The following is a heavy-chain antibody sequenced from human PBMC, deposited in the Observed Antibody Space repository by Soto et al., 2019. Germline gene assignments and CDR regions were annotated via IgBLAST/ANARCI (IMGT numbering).Heavy chain of an antibody. D-gene: IGHD7-27*01. V-gene: IGHV1-69*01. CDR3: ARDETGDSYYYYYGMDV. Sequence: QVQLVQSGAEVKKPGSSVKVSCKASGCTFNIYNINWVRQAPGQGLEWMGGILPIFGTTNYAQRFQGRLTIIADDSTSTAYMELSSLRSEDTAVYYCARDETGDSYYYYYGMDVWGQGTTVTVTS. CDR1: GCTFNIYN. J-gene: IGHJ6*02. CDR2: ILPIFGTT.